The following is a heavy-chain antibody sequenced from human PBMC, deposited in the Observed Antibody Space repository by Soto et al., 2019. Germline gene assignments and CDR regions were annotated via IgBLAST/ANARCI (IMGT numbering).Heavy chain of an antibody. V-gene: IGHV4-39*01. CDR1: GGSISSSPYY. D-gene: IGHD1-1*01. J-gene: IGHJ4*02. CDR3: ARHGPLTNNWNQLNC. CDR2: IYYNGNN. Sequence: QLQLQESGPGLVKPSETLSLTCTVSGGSISSSPYYWAWIRQPPGKGLQWIGNIYYNGNNFYNPSHRSRVTISIDTSKSQFSLGLSSVTASDTAVYYCARHGPLTNNWNQLNCWGQGTLVTVSS.